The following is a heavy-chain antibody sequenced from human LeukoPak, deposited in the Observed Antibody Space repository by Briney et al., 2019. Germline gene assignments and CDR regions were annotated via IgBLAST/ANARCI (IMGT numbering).Heavy chain of an antibody. D-gene: IGHD6-13*01. CDR3: ARGRPMGQQLARARPYSDY. Sequence: SETLSLTCTVSGGSISSSSYYWGWIRQPPGKGLEWIGEINHSGSTNYNPSLKSRVTISVGTSKNQFSLKLSSVTAADTAVYYCARGRPMGQQLARARPYSDYWGQGTLVTVSS. CDR1: GGSISSSSYY. V-gene: IGHV4-39*07. J-gene: IGHJ4*02. CDR2: INHSGST.